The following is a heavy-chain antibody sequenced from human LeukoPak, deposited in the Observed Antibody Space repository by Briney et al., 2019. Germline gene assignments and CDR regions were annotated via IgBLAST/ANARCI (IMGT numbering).Heavy chain of an antibody. Sequence: GGTLRLSCAASGFTFSSYGMSWVRQAPGKGLEWVSAISGSGGSTYYADSVKGRFTISRDNSKNTLYLQMNSLRAEDTAVYYCAKDARLRPPAGRTGPYNYWGQGTLVTVSS. D-gene: IGHD5-12*01. CDR2: ISGSGGST. V-gene: IGHV3-23*01. CDR1: GFTFSSYG. J-gene: IGHJ4*02. CDR3: AKDARLRPPAGRTGPYNY.